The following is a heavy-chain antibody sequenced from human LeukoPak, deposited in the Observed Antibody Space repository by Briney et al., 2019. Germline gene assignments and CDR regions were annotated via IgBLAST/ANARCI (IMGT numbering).Heavy chain of an antibody. V-gene: IGHV4-59*05. J-gene: IGHJ4*02. CDR2: IYYSGST. D-gene: IGHD1-26*01. Sequence: PSETLSLTCTVSGGSISSYYWSWIRQPPGKGLEWIGSIYYSGSTYYNPSLKSRVTISVDTSKNQFYVKLTSVTAADTAVYYCARNESVLGTTGLNDFFDDWGQGTLVTVSS. CDR3: ARNESVLGTTGLNDFFDD. CDR1: GGSISSYY.